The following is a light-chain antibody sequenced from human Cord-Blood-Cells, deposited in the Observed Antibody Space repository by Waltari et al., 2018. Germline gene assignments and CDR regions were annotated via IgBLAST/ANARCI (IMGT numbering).Light chain of an antibody. CDR2: EVS. CDR1: RSDVGGYNY. J-gene: IGLJ2*01. CDR3: SSYADSNNLV. V-gene: IGLV2-8*01. Sequence: QSALTQPPSASGSPGQSVTISCTGTRSDVGGYNYVSWYQQHPGKAPKLLIYEVSKRPAGVPERFSGSKSGNTASLTVSGLQAEDEADYYCSSYADSNNLVFGGGTKLTVL.